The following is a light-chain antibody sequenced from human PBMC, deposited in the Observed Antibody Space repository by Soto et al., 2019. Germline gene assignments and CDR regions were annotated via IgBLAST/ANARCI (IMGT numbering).Light chain of an antibody. J-gene: IGLJ1*01. V-gene: IGLV2-11*01. CDR1: SRDVGAYNH. CDR3: CSHAGSSVV. Sequence: QSALTQPRSVSGSPGQSVTISCTGTSRDVGAYNHVSWYQQHPGKAPKLMIYDVSKRPSGVPDRFSGSKSGNTASLTISGLQAEDEADYYCCSHAGSSVVFGTGTKVTVL. CDR2: DVS.